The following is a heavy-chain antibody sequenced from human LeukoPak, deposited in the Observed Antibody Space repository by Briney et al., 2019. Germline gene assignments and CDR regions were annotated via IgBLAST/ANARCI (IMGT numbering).Heavy chain of an antibody. V-gene: IGHV3-33*01. D-gene: IGHD3-10*01. CDR1: GFAFSGYG. J-gene: IGHJ6*02. CDR3: ATRTLSGTIYYYGMDV. Sequence: GRSLRLSCAASGFAFSGYGMHWVRQAPGKGPEWVAVIWYDGSQKYYADSVKCRFTISRDNSKNTLYLQMSSLSAEDTAVYYCATRTLSGTIYYYGMDVWGQGSTVTVSS. CDR2: IWYDGSQK.